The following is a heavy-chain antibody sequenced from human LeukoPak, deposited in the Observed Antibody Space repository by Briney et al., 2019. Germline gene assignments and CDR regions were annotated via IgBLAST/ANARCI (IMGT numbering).Heavy chain of an antibody. CDR3: TRPCSSTSCYYPWFDP. Sequence: SVKVSCKASGGTFSSYAISWVRQAPGQGLEWMGGIIPIFGTANYAQKFQGRVTITADESTSTAYMELSSLRSEDTAVYYCTRPCSSTSCYYPWFDPWGQGTLVTVSS. CDR2: IIPIFGTA. J-gene: IGHJ5*02. V-gene: IGHV1-69*13. CDR1: GGTFSSYA. D-gene: IGHD2-2*01.